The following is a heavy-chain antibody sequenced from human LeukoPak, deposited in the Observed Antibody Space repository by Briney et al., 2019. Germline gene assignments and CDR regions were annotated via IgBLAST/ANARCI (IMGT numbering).Heavy chain of an antibody. CDR1: GGSSSSYY. V-gene: IGHV4-59*01. Sequence: SETLSVTCSVSGGSSSSYYWNWIRQPPGKGLEWIGYIYYSGGTVYNPSLKSRVTISVDTSRNQFSLKLSSVTAADTAMYYCARAVGLVQYAFYIWGQGTMVTVSS. CDR2: IYYSGGT. CDR3: ARAVGLVQYAFYI. J-gene: IGHJ3*02. D-gene: IGHD6-19*01.